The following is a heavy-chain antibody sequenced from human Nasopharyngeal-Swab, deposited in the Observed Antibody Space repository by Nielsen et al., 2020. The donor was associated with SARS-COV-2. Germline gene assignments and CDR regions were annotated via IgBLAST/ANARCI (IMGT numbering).Heavy chain of an antibody. CDR3: ARDLSSVWTSGLGV. CDR2: SRHKANGYTT. V-gene: IGHV3-72*01. Sequence: GESLKISCAASGFTFSAHYMAWVRQAPGKGLEWVGRSRHKANGYTTEYAASVRGRFTISRDDSKASLYLQMNSLNTEDTAVYYCARDLSSVWTSGLGVWGQGTTVTVSS. D-gene: IGHD6-19*01. CDR1: GFTFSAHY. J-gene: IGHJ6*02.